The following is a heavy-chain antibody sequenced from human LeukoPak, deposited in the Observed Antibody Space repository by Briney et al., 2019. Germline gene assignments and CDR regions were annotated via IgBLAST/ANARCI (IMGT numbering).Heavy chain of an antibody. Sequence: GASVKVSCKASGYTFTGYYMHWVRQAPGQGLEWMGWINPNSGGTNYAQKFQGRVTMTRDTSISTVYMELSRLRSDDTAVYYCARDVILTGLPGGVDYWGQGTLVTVSS. CDR1: GYTFTGYY. V-gene: IGHV1-2*02. J-gene: IGHJ4*02. CDR2: INPNSGGT. D-gene: IGHD3-9*01. CDR3: ARDVILTGLPGGVDY.